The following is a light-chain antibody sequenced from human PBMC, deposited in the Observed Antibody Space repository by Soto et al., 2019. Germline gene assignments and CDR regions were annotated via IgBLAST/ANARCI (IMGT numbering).Light chain of an antibody. V-gene: IGLV1-40*01. CDR1: SSNIGAIYD. CDR2: RXT. J-gene: IGLJ1*01. CDR3: QSYDSSLTTSYV. Sequence: QSVLTQPPSVSGAPGQRVSIACTGSSSNIGAIYDVHWYQQLPGTAPKLLIYRXTXRPSGVPDRFSGSKSGTSASLAITGLQAEDEADYYCQSYDSSLTTSYVFGTGTKVTVL.